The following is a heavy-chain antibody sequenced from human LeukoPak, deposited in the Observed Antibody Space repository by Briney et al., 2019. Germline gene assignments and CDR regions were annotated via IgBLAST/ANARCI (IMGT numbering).Heavy chain of an antibody. D-gene: IGHD3-10*01. V-gene: IGHV4-39*01. J-gene: IGHJ4*02. CDR2: IYYSGST. CDR1: GGSINSTNYY. CDR3: ARPGRGALFEY. Sequence: SETLSLTCTVSGGSINSTNYYWGWIRQPPGKGLEWIGSIYYSGSTYYNPSLRSRVTISVDTSKNQFSLKLTSVTAADTAMYYCARPGRGALFEYWGQGTLVTVSS.